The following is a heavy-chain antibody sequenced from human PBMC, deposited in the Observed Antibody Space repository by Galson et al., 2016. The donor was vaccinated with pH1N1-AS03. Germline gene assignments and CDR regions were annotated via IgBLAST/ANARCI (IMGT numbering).Heavy chain of an antibody. D-gene: IGHD4-17*01. V-gene: IGHV4-39*07. J-gene: IGHJ3*01. Sequence: LSLTCTVSGGSISGSGYYWGWIRQPPGEGLEWIGSVYDTGSTYYNPSLKSRVTTPVDTSQKQFSLKLTSVTAAGKAVYFCARQSLIDYDYGDYYIASFYVWGQGALVTVSS. CDR3: ARQSLIDYDYGDYYIASFYV. CDR2: VYDTGST. CDR1: GGSISGSGYY.